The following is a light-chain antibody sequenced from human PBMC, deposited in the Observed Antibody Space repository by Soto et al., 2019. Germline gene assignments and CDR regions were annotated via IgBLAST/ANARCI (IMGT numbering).Light chain of an antibody. CDR1: QGIRNY. CDR3: LQHSSSPSP. J-gene: IGKJ2*01. V-gene: IGKV1-17*01. Sequence: IQMTQSPSSLSASVGDTVTVTCRASQGIRNYLNWFQQKPGKAPKRLISVAYTLQSGVPSRFSGSDSGPEFTLTISSLQLKVFEPYNGLQHSSSPSPFAQGPKLRSN. CDR2: VAY.